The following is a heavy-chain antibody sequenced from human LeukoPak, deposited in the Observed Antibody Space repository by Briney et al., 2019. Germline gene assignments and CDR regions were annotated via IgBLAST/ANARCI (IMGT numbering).Heavy chain of an antibody. CDR3: AIPLGAGWEDC. J-gene: IGHJ4*02. CDR1: GFXFSSFS. Sequence: GGSLRLSCGASGFXFSSFSMNWVRQAPGKGLEWISYIRNTDIYYADSVRGRFTISRDNSKNTLYLQMNSLRAEDTAVYYCAIPLGAGWEDCWGQGTLVTVSS. D-gene: IGHD3-16*01. CDR2: IRNTDI. V-gene: IGHV3-48*01.